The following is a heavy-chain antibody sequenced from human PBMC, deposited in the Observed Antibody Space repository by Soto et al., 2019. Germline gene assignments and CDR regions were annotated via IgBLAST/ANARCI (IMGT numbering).Heavy chain of an antibody. CDR1: GFTFSSYA. D-gene: IGHD5-12*01. CDR2: IWYDGSNK. Sequence: GRSLRLSCAASGFTFSSYAMHWVRQAPGKGLEWVAVIWYDGSNKYYADSVKGRFTISRDNSKNTLYLQMNSLRAEDTAVYYCARVRRGYSGYETYSSLSGYYFDYWGQGTLVTVSS. V-gene: IGHV3-33*08. CDR3: ARVRRGYSGYETYSSLSGYYFDY. J-gene: IGHJ4*02.